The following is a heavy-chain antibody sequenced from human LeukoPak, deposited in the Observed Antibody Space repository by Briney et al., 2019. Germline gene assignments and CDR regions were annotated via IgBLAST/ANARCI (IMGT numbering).Heavy chain of an antibody. V-gene: IGHV4-59*01. J-gene: IGHJ4*02. Sequence: SETLSLTCSVSGGSFSNYLWSWIRPSPGKGLEWVGYISDSGSTNYNPSLKSRVTISLDTSKNQFSLKLSSVTTADTAVYYCARSHGLYWGQGILVTVSS. CDR3: ARSHGLY. CDR2: ISDSGST. CDR1: GGSFSNYL.